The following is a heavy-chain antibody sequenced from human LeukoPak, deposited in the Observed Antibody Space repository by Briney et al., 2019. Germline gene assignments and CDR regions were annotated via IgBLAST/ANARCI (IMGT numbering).Heavy chain of an antibody. CDR2: ITAYNGNT. J-gene: IGHJ5*02. D-gene: IGHD6-13*01. V-gene: IGHV1-18*01. CDR1: GYTFITYG. CDR3: ARNPGIAAAGKPYNWFDP. Sequence: GASVKVSCKTSGYTFITYGISWVRQAPGQGLEWMGWITAYNGNTKYAQKLQDRVTMTTDTSPSTAYMELRSLRSDDTAVYYCARNPGIAAAGKPYNWFDPWGQGTLVTVSS.